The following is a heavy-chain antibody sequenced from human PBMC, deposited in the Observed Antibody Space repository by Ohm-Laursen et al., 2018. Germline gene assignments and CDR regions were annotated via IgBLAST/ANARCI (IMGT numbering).Heavy chain of an antibody. V-gene: IGHV2-5*08. D-gene: IGHD4-17*01. CDR1: GFALSTGGMC. J-gene: IGHJ4*02. CDR3: AHRSTNDYVFDS. Sequence: TQTLTLTCTFSGFALSTGGMCVSWIRQPPGKALEWLALIYWDDDKRYSPSLKSRLTITKDTSKNQVVLTMTNMDPVDTATYYCAHRSTNDYVFDSWGQGTLVTVSS. CDR2: IYWDDDK.